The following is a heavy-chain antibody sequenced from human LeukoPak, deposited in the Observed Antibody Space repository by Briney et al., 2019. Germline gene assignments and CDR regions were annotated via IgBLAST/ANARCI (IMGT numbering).Heavy chain of an antibody. CDR3: ARSTTVVTRIVNAFDI. V-gene: IGHV1-46*01. CDR1: GYTFTSYY. Sequence: GASVKVSCKASGYTFTSYYMHWERQAPGQGLEWMGIINPSGGSTSYAQKFQGRVTMTRDTSTSTVYMELSSLRSEDTAVYYCARSTTVVTRIVNAFDIWGQGTMVTVSS. J-gene: IGHJ3*02. D-gene: IGHD4-23*01. CDR2: INPSGGST.